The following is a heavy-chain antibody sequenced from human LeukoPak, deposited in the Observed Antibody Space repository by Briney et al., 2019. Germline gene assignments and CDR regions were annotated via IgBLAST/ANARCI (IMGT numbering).Heavy chain of an antibody. D-gene: IGHD3-16*01. V-gene: IGHV3-23*01. CDR3: AKFWGVVLLSESDAFDI. CDR2: ISGSGGST. Sequence: WGVLRLSCAASGFTFSSYAMSWVRQAPGKGLEWVSAISGSGGSTYYADSVKGRFTISRDNSKNTLYLQMNSLRAEDTAVYYCAKFWGVVLLSESDAFDIWGQGTMVTVSS. CDR1: GFTFSSYA. J-gene: IGHJ3*02.